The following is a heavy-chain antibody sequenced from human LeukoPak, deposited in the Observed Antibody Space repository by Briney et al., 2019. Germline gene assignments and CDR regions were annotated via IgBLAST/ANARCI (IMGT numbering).Heavy chain of an antibody. J-gene: IGHJ4*02. V-gene: IGHV3-13*04. CDR2: IGAAGEM. Sequence: GGSLRLSCAASGFTFSSYDMHWVRQATGKGLEWVSTIGAAGEMFYPGSVKGRFTISRDDAKNSMYLQMNSLRAGDTTVYYCVRRLRGWSSGFDYWGQGILVTVSS. D-gene: IGHD6-19*01. CDR3: VRRLRGWSSGFDY. CDR1: GFTFSSYD.